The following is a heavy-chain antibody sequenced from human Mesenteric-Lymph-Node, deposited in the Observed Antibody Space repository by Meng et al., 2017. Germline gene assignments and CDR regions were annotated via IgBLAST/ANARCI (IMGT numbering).Heavy chain of an antibody. CDR2: INSDGSST. CDR1: GFTFSIYS. Sequence: GESLKISCAASGFTFSIYSMTWVRQAPGKGLVWVSRINSDGSSTSYADSVKGRFTISRDNAKNTLYLQMNSLRAEDTAVYYCAGDRPDSLRLGELSPSWTSPDYWGQGTLVTVS. J-gene: IGHJ4*02. CDR3: AGDRPDSLRLGELSPSWTSPDY. D-gene: IGHD3-16*02. V-gene: IGHV3-74*01.